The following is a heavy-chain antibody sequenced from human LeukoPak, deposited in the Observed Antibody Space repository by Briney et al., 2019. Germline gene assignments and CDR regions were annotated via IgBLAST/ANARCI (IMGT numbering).Heavy chain of an antibody. CDR3: ARTLDYVDY. J-gene: IGHJ4*02. CDR1: GFTFSDYY. Sequence: GGSLRLSCAASGFTFSDYYMSWIRQAPGKGLEWVSYISSGSTIYYADSVKGRFTISRDNAKNSLYLQMNSLRAEDTAVYYCARTLDYVDYWGQGTLVTVSS. V-gene: IGHV3-11*01. CDR2: ISSGSTI.